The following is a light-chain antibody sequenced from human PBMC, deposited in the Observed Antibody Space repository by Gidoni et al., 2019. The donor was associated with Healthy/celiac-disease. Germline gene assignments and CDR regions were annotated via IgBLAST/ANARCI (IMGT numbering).Light chain of an antibody. CDR2: DAS. CDR1: QSISSW. CDR3: QQYKSYSTWT. J-gene: IGKJ1*01. Sequence: DIQMTQSPSTLSACVGDRVTITCRASQSISSWLAWYQQKPGKAPKLLIYDASSLESGVPSRFSGSGSGTEFTLTISSLQPDDFATYYCQQYKSYSTWTFGQGTKVEIK. V-gene: IGKV1-5*01.